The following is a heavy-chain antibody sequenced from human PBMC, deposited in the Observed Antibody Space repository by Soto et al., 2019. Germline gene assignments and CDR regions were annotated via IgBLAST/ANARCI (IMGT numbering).Heavy chain of an antibody. J-gene: IGHJ4*02. V-gene: IGHV3-30*18. CDR2: ISYDGSNK. CDR1: GFTFSSYG. D-gene: IGHD3-10*01. Sequence: QVQLVESGGGVVQPGRSLRLSCAASGFTFSSYGMHWVRQAPGKGLEWVAVISYDGSNKYYADSVKGRFTISRDNSKNPLYLQMNSLRAEDTAVYYCGKPGSDPPPFDYWGQGTLVTVSS. CDR3: GKPGSDPPPFDY.